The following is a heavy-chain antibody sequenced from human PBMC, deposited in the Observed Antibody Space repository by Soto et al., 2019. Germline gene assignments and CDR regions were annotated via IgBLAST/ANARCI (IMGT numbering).Heavy chain of an antibody. V-gene: IGHV4-59*01. CDR1: GDSISSYY. CDR3: ALRSMAVVPEY. CDR2: LYYGRSA. D-gene: IGHD3-22*01. Sequence: QVQLQESGPGLVKPSETLSLTCAVSGDSISSYYCMWIRQPPGKGLESIGYLYYGRSANYNPSLTSRVTLSVDSSTNQCSLTLSSMTAADTAVYYCALRSMAVVPEYWGQGTLVSVSS. J-gene: IGHJ4*02.